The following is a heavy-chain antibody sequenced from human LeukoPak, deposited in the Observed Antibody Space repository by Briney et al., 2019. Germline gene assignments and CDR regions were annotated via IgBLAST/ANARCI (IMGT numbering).Heavy chain of an antibody. CDR1: GYTFTDLY. CDR2: INTRSGGT. CDR3: ARVQCCDVGKRFLFDY. D-gene: IGHD1-26*01. V-gene: IGHV1-2*02. J-gene: IGHJ4*02. Sequence: GASVKVSCRASGYTFTDLYIHWVRQAPGQGLEWMGWINTRSGGTRYAQTFQGRVSMTRDTSISTAYMELSSLTSDDTAVFYCARVQCCDVGKRFLFDYWGQGTLVTASS.